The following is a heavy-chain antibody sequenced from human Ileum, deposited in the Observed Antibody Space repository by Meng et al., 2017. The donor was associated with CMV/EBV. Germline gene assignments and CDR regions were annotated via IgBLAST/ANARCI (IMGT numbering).Heavy chain of an antibody. Sequence: QVPLQQLGAGLLKPSETLSLTCAVSGEPLNGFFCSWIRQPPGRGLEWIGEVNNRGRTNYNPSLKSRLTISIDTSKRQLSLMVTSVTAADSAIYYCASGRLQFTPSALQHWGPGTLVTVSS. CDR3: ASGRLQFTPSALQH. J-gene: IGHJ1*01. D-gene: IGHD5-24*01. CDR2: VNNRGRT. V-gene: IGHV4-34*01. CDR1: GEPLNGFF.